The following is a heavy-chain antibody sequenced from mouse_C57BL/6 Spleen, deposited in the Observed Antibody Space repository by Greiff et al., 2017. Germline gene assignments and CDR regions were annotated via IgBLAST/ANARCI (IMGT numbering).Heavy chain of an antibody. CDR2: IDPSDSYT. CDR1: GYTFTSYW. V-gene: IGHV1-69*01. D-gene: IGHD1-1*01. J-gene: IGHJ2*01. Sequence: VKLQQPGAELVMPGASVKLSCKASGYTFTSYWMHWVKQRPGQGLEWIGEIDPSDSYTNYNQKFKGKSTLTVDKSSSTAYMQLSSLTSEDSAVYYCAIYYYGSSYYFDYWGQGTTLTVSS. CDR3: AIYYYGSSYYFDY.